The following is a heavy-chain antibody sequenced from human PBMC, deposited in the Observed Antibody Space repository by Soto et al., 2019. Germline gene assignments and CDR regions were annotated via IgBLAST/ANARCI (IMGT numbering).Heavy chain of an antibody. V-gene: IGHV3-48*02. Sequence: LLRVPRTAAGVTFINLSINRVIKEPGKGLEWVSYISSSSSTIYYADSVKVRFTISRDNDKNSLYLQMNSLRDEDTFVYYCGRQKSVSSFDFWGERT. CDR2: ISSSSSTI. CDR3: GRQKSVSSFDF. J-gene: IGHJ4*02. CDR1: GVTFINLS.